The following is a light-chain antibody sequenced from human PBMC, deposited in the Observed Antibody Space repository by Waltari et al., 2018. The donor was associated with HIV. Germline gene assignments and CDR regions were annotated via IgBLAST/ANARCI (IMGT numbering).Light chain of an antibody. J-gene: IGLJ3*02. Sequence: QSVLTQPPSVSGAPGQRVTITCTGSSSNIGAGYGVHWYQQLPGTAPKLLIYGNSNRPSGVPDRFSGSKSGTSASLAITGLQAEDEADYYCQSYDSTGVFGGGTKLTVL. CDR3: QSYDSTGV. CDR2: GNS. V-gene: IGLV1-40*01. CDR1: SSNIGAGYG.